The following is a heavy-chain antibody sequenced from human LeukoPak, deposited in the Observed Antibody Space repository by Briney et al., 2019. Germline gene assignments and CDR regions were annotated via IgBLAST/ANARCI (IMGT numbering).Heavy chain of an antibody. CDR2: ISSNSSTI. D-gene: IGHD6-19*01. CDR1: GFTFGTYA. CDR3: ARDAGSGYFDY. Sequence: PGGSLRLSCAASGFTFGTYAMNWVRQAPGKGLEWVSYISSNSSTIYLPDSVKGRFTISRDNAKNSLYLQMNGLRDEDTAVYYCARDAGSGYFDYWGQGTLVTVSS. J-gene: IGHJ4*02. V-gene: IGHV3-48*02.